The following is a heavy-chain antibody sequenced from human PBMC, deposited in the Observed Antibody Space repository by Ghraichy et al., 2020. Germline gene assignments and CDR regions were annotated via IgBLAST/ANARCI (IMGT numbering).Heavy chain of an antibody. CDR1: GGSIRGHY. D-gene: IGHD5-18*01. CDR2: IYHSGDT. J-gene: IGHJ4*02. CDR3: ARKDTARVAGFDY. Sequence: SETLSLTCIVSGGSIRGHYWSWIRQPPGKGLEWIGNIYHSGDTNYNPSLKSRVTISIDTSRNQFSLNLSSVTAADTAVYFCARKDTARVAGFDYWGQGTLVTVSS. V-gene: IGHV4-59*08.